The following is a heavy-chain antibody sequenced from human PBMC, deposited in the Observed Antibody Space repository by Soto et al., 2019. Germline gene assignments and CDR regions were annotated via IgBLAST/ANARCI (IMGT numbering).Heavy chain of an antibody. V-gene: IGHV3-11*01. CDR2: ISSSGSTI. J-gene: IGHJ4*02. D-gene: IGHD3-3*01. Sequence: GGSLRLSCAASGFTFSDYYMSWIRQAPGKGLEWVSYISSSGSTIYYADSVKGRFTISRDNAKNSLYLQMNSLRAEDTAVYYCPRVGFLEWLLFPGTFDYWGQGTLVTVSS. CDR3: PRVGFLEWLLFPGTFDY. CDR1: GFTFSDYY.